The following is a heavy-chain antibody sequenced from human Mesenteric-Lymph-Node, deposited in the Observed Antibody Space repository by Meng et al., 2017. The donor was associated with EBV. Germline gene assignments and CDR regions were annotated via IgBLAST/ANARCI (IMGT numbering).Heavy chain of an antibody. CDR2: IRSDGSST. Sequence: RGEAGGGVVTPGGSLRLACAVSGFSISPYWMHWVRQAPGKGLVWVSRIRSDGSSTDYADSVKGRFTISRDNAKNTVYLQMSSLRVEDSAVYYCARDGLDPWGQGTLVTVSS. J-gene: IGHJ5*02. V-gene: IGHV3-74*01. CDR1: GFSISPYW. CDR3: ARDGLDP.